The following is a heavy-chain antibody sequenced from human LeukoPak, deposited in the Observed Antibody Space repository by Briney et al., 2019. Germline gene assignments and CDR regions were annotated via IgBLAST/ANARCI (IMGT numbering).Heavy chain of an antibody. CDR1: GDSVSSNSAA. V-gene: IGHV6-1*01. J-gene: IGHJ4*02. D-gene: IGHD3-10*01. CDR3: ARLGSGSNY. Sequence: PSQTLSLTCAISGDSVSSNSAAWIWIRQSPSRGLEWLGRTYYRSKWYTEYEVSVKSRITINPDTSKNQFSLQLSSVNPEDTAVYYCARLGSGSNYWGQGTLVTVSS. CDR2: TYYRSKWYT.